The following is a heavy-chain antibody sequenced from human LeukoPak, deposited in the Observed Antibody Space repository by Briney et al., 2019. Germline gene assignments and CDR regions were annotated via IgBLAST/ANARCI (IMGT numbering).Heavy chain of an antibody. CDR3: ARDTNFWSGYYEDY. V-gene: IGHV3-7*01. J-gene: IGHJ4*02. Sequence: GGSLRLSCAASGFTFSSYWMSWVRQAPGKGLEWVANIKEDGSEKNYVDSVKGRFTISRDNAKNSLYLQMNSLRAEDTAVYYCARDTNFWSGYYEDYWGQGTLVTVSS. CDR1: GFTFSSYW. D-gene: IGHD3-3*01. CDR2: IKEDGSEK.